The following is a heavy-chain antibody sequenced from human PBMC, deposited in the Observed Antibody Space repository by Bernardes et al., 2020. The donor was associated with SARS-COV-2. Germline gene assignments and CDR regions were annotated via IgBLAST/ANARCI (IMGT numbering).Heavy chain of an antibody. CDR3: ARGSGNYYHDY. D-gene: IGHD3-10*01. CDR1: GFTVSSNY. Sequence: GGSLRLSCAASGFTVSSNYMSWVRQAPGKGLEWVSVIYSGGSTYYADSVKGRFTISRDNSKNTLYLQMNSLRAEDAAVYFCARGSGNYYHDYWGQGTVVTVSS. J-gene: IGHJ4*02. CDR2: IYSGGST. V-gene: IGHV3-53*01.